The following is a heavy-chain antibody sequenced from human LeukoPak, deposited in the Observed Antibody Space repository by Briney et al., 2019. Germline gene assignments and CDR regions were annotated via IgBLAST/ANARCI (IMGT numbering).Heavy chain of an antibody. CDR3: ASSRVRGQKAFDI. CDR2: ISSSSSTI. D-gene: IGHD3-10*01. Sequence: GGSLRLSCAASGFTFSSYSMNWVRQAPGKGLEWVSYISSSSSTIYYADSVKGRFTISRDNAKNSLYLQMNSLRDEDTAVYYCASSRVRGQKAFDIWAKGQWSPSLQ. V-gene: IGHV3-48*02. J-gene: IGHJ3*02. CDR1: GFTFSSYS.